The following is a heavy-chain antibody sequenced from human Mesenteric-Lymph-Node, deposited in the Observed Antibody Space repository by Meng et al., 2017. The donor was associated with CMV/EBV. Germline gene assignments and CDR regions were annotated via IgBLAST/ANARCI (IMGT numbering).Heavy chain of an antibody. CDR2: IYSGGST. CDR1: GFTVSSNY. V-gene: IGHV3-66*02. D-gene: IGHD6-25*01. CDR3: ARDRSGPVDY. Sequence: GESLKISCAAAGFTVSSNYMSWVRQAPGKGLEWVSIIYSGGSTYYADSVKGRFTISRDTSKNTVYLQMNSLRAEDTAVYYCARDRSGPVDYWGQGTLVTVSS. J-gene: IGHJ4*02.